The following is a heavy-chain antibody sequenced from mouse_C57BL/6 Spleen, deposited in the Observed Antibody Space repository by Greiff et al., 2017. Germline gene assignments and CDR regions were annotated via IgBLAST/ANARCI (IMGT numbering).Heavy chain of an antibody. CDR3: ARGGCGGAMDY. V-gene: IGHV1-52*01. CDR1: GYTFTNYW. CDR2: IDPSDSET. Sequence: VKLQQPGAGLVRPGSSVKLSCKASGYTFTNYWMHWVQQRPIQGLEWIGNIDPSDSETHYAQKFKGKFTLTRDNASSTAYMQLSSLTSEDTAVYYCARGGCGGAMDYWGQGTSVTVSS. J-gene: IGHJ4*01.